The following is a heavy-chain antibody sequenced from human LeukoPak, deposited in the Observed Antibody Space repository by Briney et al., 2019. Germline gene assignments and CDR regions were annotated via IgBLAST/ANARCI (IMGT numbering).Heavy chain of an antibody. J-gene: IGHJ4*02. D-gene: IGHD3-22*01. CDR2: IYYSGST. CDR1: GGSISSSSYY. Sequence: PSETLSLTCTVSGGSISSSSYYWGWIRQPPGKGLEWIGSIYYSGSTYYNPSLKSRVTISVDTSKNQFSLKLSSVTAADTAVYYCARWPSITMIVAYIDYWGQGTLVTVSS. V-gene: IGHV4-39*01. CDR3: ARWPSITMIVAYIDY.